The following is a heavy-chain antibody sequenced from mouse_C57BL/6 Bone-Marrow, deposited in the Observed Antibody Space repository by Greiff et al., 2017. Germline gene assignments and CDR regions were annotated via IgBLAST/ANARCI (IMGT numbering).Heavy chain of an antibody. V-gene: IGHV1-55*01. CDR1: GYTFTSYR. CDR2: IYPGRGST. J-gene: IGHJ2*01. CDR3: ASPHLLVDY. D-gene: IGHD2-1*01. Sequence: QVQLQQSGAELVKPGASVKMSCKASGYTFTSYRITWVKQRPGQGLEWIGDIYPGRGSTNSNEKFKSKATLTVYTSTSTAYMQLSSRTSEDSAVYYCASPHLLVDYWGQGTTLTVSS.